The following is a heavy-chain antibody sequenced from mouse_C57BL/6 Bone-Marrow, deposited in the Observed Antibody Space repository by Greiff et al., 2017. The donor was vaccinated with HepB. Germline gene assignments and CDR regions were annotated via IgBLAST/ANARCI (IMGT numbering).Heavy chain of an antibody. CDR1: EYAFPSHD. CDR3: ARQITTVVAKDYAMDY. CDR2: INSDGGST. Sequence: EVQLVESGGGLVQPGESLKLSCESNEYAFPSHDMSWVRKTPEKRLELVAAINSDGGSTYYPDTMERRFTISRDNTKKTLYLQMSSLRSEDTALYYCARQITTVVAKDYAMDYWGQGTSVTVSS. J-gene: IGHJ4*01. V-gene: IGHV5-2*01. D-gene: IGHD1-1*01.